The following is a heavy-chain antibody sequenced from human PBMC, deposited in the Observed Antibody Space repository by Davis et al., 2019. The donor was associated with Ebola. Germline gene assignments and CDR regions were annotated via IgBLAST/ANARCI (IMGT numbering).Heavy chain of an antibody. J-gene: IGHJ3*02. CDR3: ARWGYGDYNAFDI. V-gene: IGHV4-4*02. D-gene: IGHD4-17*01. CDR1: GGSISSSNW. Sequence: SETLSLTCAVSGGSISSSNWWSWVRQPPGKGLEWIGSIYYSGSTYYKPSLKSRATISVDTSKNQFPLKLSSVTAADTAVYYCARWGYGDYNAFDIWGQGTMVTVSS. CDR2: IYYSGST.